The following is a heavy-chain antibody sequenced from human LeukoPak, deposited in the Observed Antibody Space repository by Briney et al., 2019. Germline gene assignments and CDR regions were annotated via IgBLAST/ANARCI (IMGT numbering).Heavy chain of an antibody. CDR2: IYYSGST. D-gene: IGHD6-13*01. J-gene: IGHJ5*02. CDR3: AGQDTVIAAAHWFDP. V-gene: IGHV4-61*01. CDR1: GGSISSGSYY. Sequence: SETLSLTCTVSGGSISSGSYYWSWIRQPPGKGLEWIGYIYYSGSTNYNPSLKSRVTISVDTSKNQFSLKLSSATAADTAVYYCAGQDTVIAAAHWFDPWGQGTLVTVSS.